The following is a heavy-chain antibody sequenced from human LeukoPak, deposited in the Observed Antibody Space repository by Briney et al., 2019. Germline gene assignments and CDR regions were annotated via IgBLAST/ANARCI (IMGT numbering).Heavy chain of an antibody. V-gene: IGHV3-66*01. Sequence: GGSLRLSCAASGFIVGSNYMSWVRQAPGKGLEWVSYIYSGGSTYYADSVKGRFTISRDRSKNTLYLQMNSLRAEDTAVYYCVGRLAGADYWGQGTLVTVSS. CDR3: VGRLAGADY. D-gene: IGHD6-19*01. J-gene: IGHJ4*02. CDR2: IYSGGST. CDR1: GFIVGSNY.